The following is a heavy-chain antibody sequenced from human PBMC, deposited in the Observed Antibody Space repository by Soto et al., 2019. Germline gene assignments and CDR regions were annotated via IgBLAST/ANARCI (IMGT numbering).Heavy chain of an antibody. CDR2: IKSKTDGGTT. D-gene: IGHD3-22*01. J-gene: IGHJ4*02. CDR1: GFTFSNAW. Sequence: PGGSLSLSCAASGFTFSNAWMSWVRQAPGKGLEWVGRIKSKTDGGTTDYAAPVKGRFTISRDDSKNTLYLQMNSLKTEDTAVYYCTTDTSLYDSSGHPSYWGQGTLVTVS. V-gene: IGHV3-15*01. CDR3: TTDTSLYDSSGHPSY.